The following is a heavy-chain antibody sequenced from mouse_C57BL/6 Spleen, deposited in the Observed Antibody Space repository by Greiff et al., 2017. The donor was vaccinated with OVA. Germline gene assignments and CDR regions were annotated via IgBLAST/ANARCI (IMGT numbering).Heavy chain of an antibody. Sequence: QVQLQQPGAELVRPGSSVKLSCKASGYTFTSYWMHWVKQRPIQGLEWIGNIDPSDSETHYNQKFKDKATLTVDKSSSTADMQLSSLTSEDSAVYYCARDYDYASFAYWGQGTLVTVSA. CDR2: IDPSDSET. CDR3: ARDYDYASFAY. CDR1: GYTFTSYW. J-gene: IGHJ3*01. V-gene: IGHV1-52*01. D-gene: IGHD2-4*01.